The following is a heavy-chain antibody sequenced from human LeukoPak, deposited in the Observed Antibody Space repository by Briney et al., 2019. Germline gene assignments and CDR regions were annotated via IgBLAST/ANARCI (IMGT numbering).Heavy chain of an antibody. J-gene: IGHJ6*03. CDR3: ARDTVGDTGYYYYMDV. Sequence: PSETLSLTCTVSGGSISSGSYYWSWIRQPAGKGLEWIGRIYTSGSTNYNPSLKSRVTISVDTSKNQFSLKLSSVTAADTAVYYCARDTVGDTGYYYYMDVWGKGTTVTVSS. CDR2: IYTSGST. V-gene: IGHV4-61*02. CDR1: GGSISSGSYY. D-gene: IGHD3-16*01.